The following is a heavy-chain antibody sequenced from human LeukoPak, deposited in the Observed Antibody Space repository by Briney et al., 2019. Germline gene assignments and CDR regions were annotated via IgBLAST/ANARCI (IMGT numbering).Heavy chain of an antibody. Sequence: PSETLSLTCTVSGGSISSGGYYWSWIRQPPGKGLEWIGYIYHSGSTYYNPSLKSRVTISVDRSKNQFSLKLSSVTAADTAVYYCARDGYSSSSQLDYWGQGTLVTVSS. J-gene: IGHJ4*02. D-gene: IGHD6-6*01. CDR1: GGSISSGGYY. CDR3: ARDGYSSSSQLDY. CDR2: IYHSGST. V-gene: IGHV4-30-2*01.